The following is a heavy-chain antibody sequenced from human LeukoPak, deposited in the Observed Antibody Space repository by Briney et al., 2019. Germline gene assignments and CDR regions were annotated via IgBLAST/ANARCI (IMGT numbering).Heavy chain of an antibody. J-gene: IGHJ4*02. V-gene: IGHV3-53*01. CDR1: GFTVSSTY. Sequence: GGSLRLSCAASGFTVSSTYMTWVRQAPGKGLEWVSLIYSDGGTYYADSVKGRFTISRDNSKNTLYLQMNSLRAEDTAVYYCARSFDYWRQGTLVTVSS. CDR2: IYSDGGT. CDR3: ARSFDY.